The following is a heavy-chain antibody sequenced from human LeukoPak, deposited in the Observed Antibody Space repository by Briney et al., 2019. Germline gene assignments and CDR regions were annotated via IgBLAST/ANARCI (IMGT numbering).Heavy chain of an antibody. CDR1: GFIFSNYA. D-gene: IGHD3-22*01. CDR2: ISGSGGST. J-gene: IGHJ4*02. Sequence: GGSLRLSCAASGFIFSNYAMSWVRQAPGKGLEWVSGISGSGGSTYYADSVKGRFTISGDNSKDTLYLQMNSLRAEDTAVYYCAKSYHSEYYDSSGYYPLDYWGQGTLVTVSS. V-gene: IGHV3-23*01. CDR3: AKSYHSEYYDSSGYYPLDY.